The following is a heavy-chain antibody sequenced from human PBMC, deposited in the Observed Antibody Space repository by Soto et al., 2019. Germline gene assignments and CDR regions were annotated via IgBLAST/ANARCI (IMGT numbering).Heavy chain of an antibody. V-gene: IGHV3-7*03. CDR1: DFTFRNYW. D-gene: IGHD2-15*01. CDR3: FVGNGGPQ. J-gene: IGHJ4*02. Sequence: EVQLVESGGDLVQPGGSLRLSCATSDFTFRNYWLNWVRQAPGKGLEWVANISPDGGTTNYVDSVKGRFTVSIDNVRNSVSLQMNSLRVEDTAVYFCFVGNGGPQWGQGTLVTVSS. CDR2: ISPDGGTT.